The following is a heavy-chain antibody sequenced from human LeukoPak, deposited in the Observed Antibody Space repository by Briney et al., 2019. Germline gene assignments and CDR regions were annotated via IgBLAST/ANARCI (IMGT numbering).Heavy chain of an antibody. D-gene: IGHD1-14*01. Sequence: SETLSLTCTVSGGSVRSADFYWSWLRQPPGKGLEWIGYIYYSGSTYYNPSLKSRVTISVDTSKNQFSLKLTSVTAADTAVYYCARDQPSGLYASDIWGQGTKVTVSS. J-gene: IGHJ3*02. CDR3: ARDQPSGLYASDI. CDR1: GGSVRSADFY. CDR2: IYYSGST. V-gene: IGHV4-30-4*01.